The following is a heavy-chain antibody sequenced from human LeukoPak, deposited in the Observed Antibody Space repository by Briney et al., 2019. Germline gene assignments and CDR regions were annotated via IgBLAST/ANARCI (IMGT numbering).Heavy chain of an antibody. CDR2: INPNSGGT. D-gene: IGHD6-6*01. CDR3: AREAPQLFDAFDI. J-gene: IGHJ3*02. Sequence: GASVKVSCKASGYTFTGYYMHWVRQAPGQGLEWMGWINPNSGGTNYAQKLQGRVTMTTDTSTSTAYMELRSLRSDDTAVYYCAREAPQLFDAFDIWGQGTMVTVSS. CDR1: GYTFTGYY. V-gene: IGHV1-2*02.